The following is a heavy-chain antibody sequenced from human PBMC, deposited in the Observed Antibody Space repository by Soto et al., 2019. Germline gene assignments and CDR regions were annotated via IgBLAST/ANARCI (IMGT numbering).Heavy chain of an antibody. Sequence: EVQLLESGGGLVQPGGSLRLSCEASGFTFSSYAMSWVRQAPGKGLEWVSAISGSGGSTHYADSVKGRFTISRDNSKNTLYLQMNSLRAEDTAVYYCAKDRLWYSSGWYGVYWGQGTLVTVSS. J-gene: IGHJ4*02. V-gene: IGHV3-23*01. D-gene: IGHD6-19*01. CDR3: AKDRLWYSSGWYGVY. CDR2: ISGSGGST. CDR1: GFTFSSYA.